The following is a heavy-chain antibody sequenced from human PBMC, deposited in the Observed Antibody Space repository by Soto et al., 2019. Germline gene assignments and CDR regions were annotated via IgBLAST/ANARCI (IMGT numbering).Heavy chain of an antibody. D-gene: IGHD3-3*01. J-gene: IGHJ5*02. CDR1: GYSISSGYY. CDR3: ARGKYDFWSGYYFGEGYNWFDP. Sequence: XETLYLTCAVSGYSISSGYYWGWIRQPPGKGLEWIGSIYHSGSTYYNPSLKSRVTISVDTSKNQFSLKLSSVTAADTAVYYCARGKYDFWSGYYFGEGYNWFDPWGQGTLVTSPQ. CDR2: IYHSGST. V-gene: IGHV4-38-2*01.